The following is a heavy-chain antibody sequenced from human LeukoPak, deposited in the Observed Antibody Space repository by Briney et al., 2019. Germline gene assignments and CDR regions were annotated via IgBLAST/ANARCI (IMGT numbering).Heavy chain of an antibody. CDR1: GFTFSSYN. CDR2: ISSSSTTI. Sequence: PGGSLRLSCAASGFTFSSYNMNWVRQTPGEGLEWVSYISSSSTTIYYADSVEGRFTISRDNAKNSLYLQMNSLRAEDTAVYYCASAYDFWSGYHLPGYWGQGTLVTVSS. V-gene: IGHV3-48*01. D-gene: IGHD3-3*01. J-gene: IGHJ4*02. CDR3: ASAYDFWSGYHLPGY.